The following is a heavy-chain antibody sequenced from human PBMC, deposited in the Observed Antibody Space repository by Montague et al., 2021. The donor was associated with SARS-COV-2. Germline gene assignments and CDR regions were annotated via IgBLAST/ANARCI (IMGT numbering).Heavy chain of an antibody. CDR2: IMADGSQK. J-gene: IGHJ6*02. CDR3: AREKTVRGIYYFGMDV. Sequence: SLLLSCAASDFSLDLSWMSWVRQAPGKGLEWVANIMADGSQKYYVDSVKGRFTISRDKAYKSVYLQMNSLRVEDTAVYYCAREKTVRGIYYFGMDVWGQGTTVTVSS. V-gene: IGHV3-7*03. D-gene: IGHD4-11*01. CDR1: DFSLDLSW.